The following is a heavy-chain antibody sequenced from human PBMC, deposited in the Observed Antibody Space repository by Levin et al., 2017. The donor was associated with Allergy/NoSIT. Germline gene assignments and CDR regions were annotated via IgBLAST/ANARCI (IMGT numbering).Heavy chain of an antibody. V-gene: IGHV4-31*02. J-gene: IGHJ4*02. CDR2: IHPSGST. CDR3: ARGVDHSKLGY. D-gene: IGHD4-11*01. Sequence: SETLSLTXXXXXGALRSSVDAGHGIRQHPGKGLECIGYIHPSGSTNYNPSLNSRVTMSVDTSKNQISLKMTSVTAADTAVYYCARGVDHSKLGYWGQGTLVTVSS. CDR1: XGALRSSVDA.